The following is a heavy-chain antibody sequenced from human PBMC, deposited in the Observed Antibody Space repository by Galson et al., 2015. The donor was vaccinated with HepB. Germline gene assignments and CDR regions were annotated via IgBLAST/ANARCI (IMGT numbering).Heavy chain of an antibody. J-gene: IGHJ6*03. D-gene: IGHD1-7*01. CDR1: GYTFTGYY. V-gene: IGHV1-2*06. CDR2: INPNSGGT. Sequence: SVKVSCKASGYTFTGYYMHGVRQAPGQGLEWMGRINPNSGGTNYAQKFQGRVTMTRDTSISTAYMELSRLRSDDTAVYYCAGSGTRHYYYYYYMDVWGKGTTVTVSS. CDR3: AGSGTRHYYYYYYMDV.